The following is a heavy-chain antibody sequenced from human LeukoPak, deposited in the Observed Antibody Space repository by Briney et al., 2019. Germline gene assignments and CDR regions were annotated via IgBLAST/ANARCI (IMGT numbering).Heavy chain of an antibody. D-gene: IGHD6-19*01. CDR3: ARGGTTVAGTFWFDP. Sequence: SETLSLTCAVSGGSISSSNWWSWVRQPPGKGLEWIGEVYHTGSSDYNPSLKSRVTISVDKSKSQFSLKLSSVTAADTAVYYCARGGTTVAGTFWFDPWGQGTLVTVSS. CDR2: VYHTGSS. J-gene: IGHJ5*02. V-gene: IGHV4-4*02. CDR1: GGSISSSNW.